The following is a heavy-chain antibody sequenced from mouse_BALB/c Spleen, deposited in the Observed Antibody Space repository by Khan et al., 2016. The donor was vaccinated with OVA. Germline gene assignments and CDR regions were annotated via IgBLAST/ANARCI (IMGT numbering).Heavy chain of an antibody. D-gene: IGHD1-1*01. CDR1: GFTFSSYA. V-gene: IGHV5-6-5*01. CDR3: AREVYGSDDGCIAY. J-gene: IGHJ3*01. CDR2: ISSGGTS. Sequence: EVELVESGGGVVMPGGSLKLSCAASGFTFSSYAMSWVRQTPEKRLEWVASISSGGTSYFPDSVWGRFTISRDDGRNILYMQMNNLRTEDTGMDYGAREVYGSDDGCIAYWGQGTLVTVSA.